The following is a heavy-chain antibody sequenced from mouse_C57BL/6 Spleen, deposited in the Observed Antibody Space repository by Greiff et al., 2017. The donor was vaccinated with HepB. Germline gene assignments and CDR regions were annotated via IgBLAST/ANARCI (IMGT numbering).Heavy chain of an antibody. CDR2: IYPGSGST. D-gene: IGHD3-1*01. Sequence: VQLQQPGAELVKPGASVKMSCKASGYTFTSYWITWVKQRPGQGLEWIGDIYPGSGSTNYNEKFKSKATLTVDTSASTAYMQLSSLTSEDSAVYYCASSGDCDSSYAMDYWGQGTSVTVSS. CDR1: GYTFTSYW. V-gene: IGHV1-55*01. J-gene: IGHJ4*01. CDR3: ASSGDCDSSYAMDY.